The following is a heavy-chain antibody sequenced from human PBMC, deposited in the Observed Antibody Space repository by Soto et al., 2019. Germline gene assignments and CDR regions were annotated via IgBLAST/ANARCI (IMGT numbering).Heavy chain of an antibody. Sequence: GASVKVSCKASGYTFTGYYIHWVRQAPGQGLEWMGSISPHSGGPNYAQRFQGRVTMTRDTSMTTVYMEMSGLTSDDTAVYYCAREEQTGANYYLDYWGPGTLVTVSS. D-gene: IGHD7-27*01. CDR1: GYTFTGYY. CDR2: ISPHSGGP. J-gene: IGHJ4*02. V-gene: IGHV1-2*02. CDR3: AREEQTGANYYLDY.